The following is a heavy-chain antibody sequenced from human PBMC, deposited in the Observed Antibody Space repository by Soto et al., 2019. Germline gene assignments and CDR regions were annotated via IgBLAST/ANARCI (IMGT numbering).Heavy chain of an antibody. V-gene: IGHV3-33*01. CDR3: ARDYCSGGSCYSDY. CDR2: IWYDGSNK. CDR1: GFTFSSYG. J-gene: IGHJ4*02. Sequence: QVQLVESGGGVVQPGRSLRLSCAASGFTFSSYGMHWVRQAPGKGLEWVAVIWYDGSNKYYADSVKGRFTISRDNSKNTLYLQINSLRAEDTAVYYCARDYCSGGSCYSDYWGQGTLVTVSS. D-gene: IGHD2-15*01.